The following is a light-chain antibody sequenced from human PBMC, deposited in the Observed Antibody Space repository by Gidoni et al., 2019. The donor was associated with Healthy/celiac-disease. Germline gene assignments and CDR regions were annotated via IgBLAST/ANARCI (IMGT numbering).Light chain of an antibody. CDR2: KDS. J-gene: IGLJ2*01. CDR3: QSADSRMKV. Sequence: SYELTQPPSVSVSPGQTARITCSGDALPKQYAYWYQQKPGQAPVLVIYKDSERPSGIPERFSGSSSGTTVTLTISGVQAEDEADYYCQSADSRMKVFGGGTKLTVL. CDR1: ALPKQY. V-gene: IGLV3-25*02.